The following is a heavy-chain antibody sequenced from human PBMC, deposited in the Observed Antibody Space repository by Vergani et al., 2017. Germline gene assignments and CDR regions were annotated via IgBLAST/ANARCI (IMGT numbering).Heavy chain of an antibody. CDR1: GCTSSYYG. Sequence: QVHLVESGGGVVQPGRSLRLYCVVSGCTSSYYGMHWVRQAPGKGLEWVAVISYDGTQKYYADSVKGRFTISRDNSKSTLYLQMNSLRTEDTAVYYCATKSCGTPGCQIGYFREWGQGTLVTVSS. CDR3: ATKSCGTPGCQIGYFRE. V-gene: IGHV3-30*03. J-gene: IGHJ1*01. D-gene: IGHD1-1*01. CDR2: ISYDGTQK.